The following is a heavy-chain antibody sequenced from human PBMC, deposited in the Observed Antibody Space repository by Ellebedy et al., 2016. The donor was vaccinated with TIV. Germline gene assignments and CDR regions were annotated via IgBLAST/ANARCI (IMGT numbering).Heavy chain of an antibody. V-gene: IGHV3-33*01. Sequence: GESLKISXAASGFTFSSYGMHWVRQAPGKGLEWVAVIWYDGSNKYYADSVKGRFTISRDNSKNTLYLQMNSLRAEDTAVYYCARDLVAGSLVPYYYGMDVWGQGTTVTVSS. CDR1: GFTFSSYG. J-gene: IGHJ6*02. CDR2: IWYDGSNK. D-gene: IGHD6-19*01. CDR3: ARDLVAGSLVPYYYGMDV.